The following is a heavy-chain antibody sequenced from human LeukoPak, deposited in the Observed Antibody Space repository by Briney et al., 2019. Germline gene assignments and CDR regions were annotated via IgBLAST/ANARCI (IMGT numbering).Heavy chain of an antibody. J-gene: IGHJ4*02. Sequence: SVNVSCKASGGTFSSYAISWVRQAPGQGPEWMGGIIPIFGTANYAQKFQGRVTITADESTSTAYMELSSLRSEDTAVYYCVKSTGELSLGYFDYWGQGTLVTVSS. CDR2: IIPIFGTA. D-gene: IGHD3-16*02. V-gene: IGHV1-69*13. CDR1: GGTFSSYA. CDR3: VKSTGELSLGYFDY.